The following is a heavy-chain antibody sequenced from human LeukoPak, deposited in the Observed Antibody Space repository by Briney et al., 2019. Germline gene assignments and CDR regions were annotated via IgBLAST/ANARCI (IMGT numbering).Heavy chain of an antibody. CDR3: AKDERITMIVVVPGPDY. Sequence: GASVKVSCKASGYTFTSYDINWVRQATGQGLEWMGWMNPNSGNTGYAQKFQGRVTITRNTSISTAYMELSSLRSEDTAVYYCAKDERITMIVVVPGPDYWGQGTLVTVSS. CDR2: MNPNSGNT. CDR1: GYTFTSYD. J-gene: IGHJ4*02. D-gene: IGHD3-22*01. V-gene: IGHV1-8*03.